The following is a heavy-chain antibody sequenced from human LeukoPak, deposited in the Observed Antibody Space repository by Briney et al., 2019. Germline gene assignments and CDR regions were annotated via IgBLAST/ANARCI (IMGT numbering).Heavy chain of an antibody. D-gene: IGHD6-6*01. V-gene: IGHV3-21*01. CDR2: ISSSSSYI. Sequence: PGGSLRLSCAASGFTFSNYSMNWVRQAPGKGLEWVSSISSSSSYIYYADSVKGRFTISRDNAKNSLYLQMNSLRAEDTAVYYCARGARIAARPEGGFDYWGQGTLVTVSS. J-gene: IGHJ4*02. CDR1: GFTFSNYS. CDR3: ARGARIAARPEGGFDY.